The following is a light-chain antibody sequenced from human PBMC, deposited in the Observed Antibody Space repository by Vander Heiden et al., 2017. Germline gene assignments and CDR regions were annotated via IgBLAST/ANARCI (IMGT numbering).Light chain of an antibody. CDR1: TSNIGRNT. CDR2: SSF. Sequence: QSVLPQPPSVSGIPGPRVTISCSLSTSNIGRNTVNWYHQRLPGTAPKLLIYSSFQRPAGVPDRFSGAKSGTSASLAISGLQSEDEADYYCATWDDSLNGPNYVFGTGTKVSVL. CDR3: ATWDDSLNGPNYV. J-gene: IGLJ1*01. V-gene: IGLV1-44*01.